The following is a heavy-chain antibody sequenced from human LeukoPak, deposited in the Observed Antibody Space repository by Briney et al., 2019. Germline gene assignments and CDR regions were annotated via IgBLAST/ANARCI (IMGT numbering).Heavy chain of an antibody. V-gene: IGHV3-30*18. CDR1: GFSFSSYG. D-gene: IGHD6-13*01. CDR3: AKDHGYSSWYAVDY. CDR2: ISDDGSNK. Sequence: QPGRSLRLSCAASGFSFSSYGMHWVRQAPGKGLEWVAVISDDGSNKYYADSVKGRFTISRDTSKNTLYLHMNSLRAEDTAVYYCAKDHGYSSWYAVDYWGQGTLVTVSS. J-gene: IGHJ4*02.